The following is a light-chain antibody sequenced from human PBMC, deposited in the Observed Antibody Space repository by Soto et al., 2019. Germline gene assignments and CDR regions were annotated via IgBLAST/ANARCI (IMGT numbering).Light chain of an antibody. CDR2: DAS. V-gene: IGKV1-33*01. Sequence: DIQMTQSPSSLSASVGDRVTITCQASQGVSKYLNWFQQKPGKAPKLLIYDASDLEAEVPSRFSGRGSETDFTFTISSLQPEDVATYYCQQFDDLPYTFGQGTKVEIK. J-gene: IGKJ2*01. CDR3: QQFDDLPYT. CDR1: QGVSKY.